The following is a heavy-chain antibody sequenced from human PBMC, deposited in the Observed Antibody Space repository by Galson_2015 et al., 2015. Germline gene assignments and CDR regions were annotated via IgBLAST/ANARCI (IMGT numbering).Heavy chain of an antibody. V-gene: IGHV3-33*01. CDR1: GFTFSSYG. CDR2: IWYDGSNK. Sequence: SLRLSCAASGFTFSSYGMHWVRQAPGKGLEWVAVIWYDGSNKYYADSVKGRFTTSRDNSKNTLYLQMNSLRAEDTAVYYCASGSSGSYPFDYWGQGTLVTVSS. CDR3: ASGSSGSYPFDY. D-gene: IGHD1-26*01. J-gene: IGHJ4*02.